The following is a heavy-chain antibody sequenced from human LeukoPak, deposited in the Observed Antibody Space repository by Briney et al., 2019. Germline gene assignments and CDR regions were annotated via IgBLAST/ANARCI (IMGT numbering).Heavy chain of an antibody. D-gene: IGHD6-13*01. CDR3: ARDPQGGVHSSSWSPGGDYYMDV. J-gene: IGHJ6*03. V-gene: IGHV1-46*01. CDR1: GYTFTSYY. CDR2: INPSGGSI. Sequence: ASVKVSCKASGYTFTSYYMHWVRQAPGQGLEWMGIINPSGGSISYAQKFQGRVTMTRDMSTSTVYTELSSLRSEDTAVYYCARDPQGGVHSSSWSPGGDYYMDVWGKGTTVTVSS.